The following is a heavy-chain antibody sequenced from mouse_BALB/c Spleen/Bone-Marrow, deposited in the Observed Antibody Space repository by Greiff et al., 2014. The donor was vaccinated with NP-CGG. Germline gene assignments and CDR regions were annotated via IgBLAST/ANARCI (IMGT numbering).Heavy chain of an antibody. D-gene: IGHD2-4*01. J-gene: IGHJ2*01. Sequence: QVQLKESGAELMKPGASVKISCKATGYTFSNYWIEWVKQRPGHGLEWIGEILPGSGTTNYNEKFDDKAAFTADTSSNTAYMQLSSLTSEDSAVYYCARGLPLDFWGRGTTLTVSS. CDR3: ARGLPLDF. V-gene: IGHV1-9*01. CDR1: GYTFSNYW. CDR2: ILPGSGTT.